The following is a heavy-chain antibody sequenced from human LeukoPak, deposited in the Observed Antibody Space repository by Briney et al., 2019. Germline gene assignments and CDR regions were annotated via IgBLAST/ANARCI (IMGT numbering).Heavy chain of an antibody. CDR2: ISYDGSNK. CDR3: ARDGYYYDSSGYYSGRSAFDI. V-gene: IGHV3-30*04. D-gene: IGHD3-22*01. CDR1: GFTFSSYA. J-gene: IGHJ3*02. Sequence: GGSLRLSCAASGFTFSSYAMHWVRQAPGKGLEWVAVISYDGSNKYYADSVKGRFTISRDNSKNTLYLQMNSLRAEDTAVYYCARDGYYYDSSGYYSGRSAFDIWGQGTMVTVSS.